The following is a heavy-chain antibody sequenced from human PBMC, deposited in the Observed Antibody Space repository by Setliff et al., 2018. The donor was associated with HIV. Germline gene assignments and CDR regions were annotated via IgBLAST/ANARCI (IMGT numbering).Heavy chain of an antibody. V-gene: IGHV1-46*01. CDR2: INPSSGST. J-gene: IGHJ4*02. D-gene: IGHD3-22*01. CDR3: AKDMNRGGYSDSSPHDF. Sequence: GGSVKVSCKASGYTFTSYYMHWVRQAPGQGLEWMGIINPSSGSTSYTQMFRGRVTMTRDTSTRTVYMELSGLRSEDTAVYYCAKDMNRGGYSDSSPHDFWGQGTLVTVSS. CDR1: GYTFTSYY.